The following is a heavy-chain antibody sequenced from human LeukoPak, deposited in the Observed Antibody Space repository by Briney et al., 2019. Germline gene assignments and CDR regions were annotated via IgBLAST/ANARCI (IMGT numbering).Heavy chain of an antibody. Sequence: GESLKISCKGSGYSFTSYWIGWVRQMPGKGLEWMGIIYPGDSDTRYSPSFQGHVTISADKSISTAYLQWSSLNASDTAMYYCXXXSVAARGPEFDYWGQGTLVTVSS. V-gene: IGHV5-51*01. CDR1: GYSFTSYW. CDR2: IYPGDSDT. CDR3: XXXSVAARGPEFDY. D-gene: IGHD6-6*01. J-gene: IGHJ4*02.